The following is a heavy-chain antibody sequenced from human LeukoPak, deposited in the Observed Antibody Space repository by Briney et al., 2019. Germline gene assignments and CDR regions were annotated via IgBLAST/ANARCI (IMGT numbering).Heavy chain of an antibody. Sequence: SDTLSLTCSVSGGSISSGGYYWSWIRQHPGKGLEWIGYIQYSGRTYYNPSLKSRVMVSVDTSKNQFSLRLSSVTAADTAVYYCASELRYSTNYSYYYGMDVWGKGTTVTVSS. CDR3: ASELRYSTNYSYYYGMDV. J-gene: IGHJ6*04. V-gene: IGHV4-31*03. CDR2: IQYSGRT. CDR1: GGSISSGGYY. D-gene: IGHD3-9*01.